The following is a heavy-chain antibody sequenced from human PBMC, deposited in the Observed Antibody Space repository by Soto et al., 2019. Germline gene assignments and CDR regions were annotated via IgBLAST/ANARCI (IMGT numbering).Heavy chain of an antibody. V-gene: IGHV1-3*01. Sequence: GASVKGSCKASGYTFTSYAIHWVRQAPGQRLEWMGWINAGNGNTKYSQKFQGRVTITRDTSASTAYMELRSLTSEDTAVYYCARDGAVSGNSNFDYWGQGTLVTVSS. CDR2: INAGNGNT. CDR3: ARDGAVSGNSNFDY. D-gene: IGHD6-19*01. CDR1: GYTFTSYA. J-gene: IGHJ4*02.